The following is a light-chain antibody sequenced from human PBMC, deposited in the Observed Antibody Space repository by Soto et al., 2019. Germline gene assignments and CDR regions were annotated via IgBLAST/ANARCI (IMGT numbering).Light chain of an antibody. CDR1: QTIASW. CDR3: QQYNSFWT. V-gene: IGKV1-5*03. J-gene: IGKJ1*01. Sequence: DIQMTQSPSTLSASVGDRVTITCRASQTIASWLAWYQHKPGQAPKLLIYKASILEAGVPSRFSGSGSGTEFTLTISSLQPDDFATYYCQQYNSFWTFGQGTKVEIK. CDR2: KAS.